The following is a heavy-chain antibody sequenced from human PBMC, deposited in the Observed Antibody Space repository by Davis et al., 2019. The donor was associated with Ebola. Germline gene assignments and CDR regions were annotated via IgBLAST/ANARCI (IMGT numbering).Heavy chain of an antibody. D-gene: IGHD2-21*02. CDR2: ISFDGSNK. CDR3: ARDQPPEIYCGGDCYSWVTDY. V-gene: IGHV3-30-3*01. Sequence: GESLKISCAASGFIFSSCAMHWVRQAPGKGLEWVAIISFDGSNKYYADSVKGRFTISRANSKNTVYLQMNSLRAEDTAVYYCARDQPPEIYCGGDCYSWVTDYWGQGTLVTVSS. J-gene: IGHJ4*02. CDR1: GFIFSSCA.